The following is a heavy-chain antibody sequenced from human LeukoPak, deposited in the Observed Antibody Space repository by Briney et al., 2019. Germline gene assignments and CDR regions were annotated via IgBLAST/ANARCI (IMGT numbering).Heavy chain of an antibody. J-gene: IGHJ4*02. CDR1: GGSISSSNW. CDR2: IYHSGST. CDR3: ARHFSGVFVSCDY. D-gene: IGHD3-10*01. Sequence: TSGTLSLTCAVSGGSISSSNWWSWVRQPPEKGLEWIGEIYHSGSTNYNPSLKSRVTISVDTSKNQFSLKLSSVTAADTAVYYCARHFSGVFVSCDYWGQGTLVTVSS. V-gene: IGHV4-4*02.